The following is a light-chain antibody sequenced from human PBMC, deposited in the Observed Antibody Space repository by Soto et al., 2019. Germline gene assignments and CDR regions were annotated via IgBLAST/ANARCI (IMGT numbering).Light chain of an antibody. Sequence: EIAMTQSPATLSVSPGERATLSCRASQSVSSNLAWYQQKPGQAPRLLIYGASTRATGIPARFSGSGSGTEFTLTICSLQSEDFAVYYCQQYNNWPPPYTFGQGTKLEIK. CDR3: QQYNNWPPPYT. CDR2: GAS. J-gene: IGKJ2*01. CDR1: QSVSSN. V-gene: IGKV3-15*01.